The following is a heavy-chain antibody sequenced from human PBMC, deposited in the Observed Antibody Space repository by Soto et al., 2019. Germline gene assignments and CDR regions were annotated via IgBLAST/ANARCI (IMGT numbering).Heavy chain of an antibody. Sequence: VVSLRRTCAASGFPFSRYAMHWVRQAPGKGLEWVAVISYDGSNKYYADSVKGRFTISRDNAKNSLYLQMNSLRAEDTAVYYCARELYCSSTSCYYAFDIWGQGTMVTVSS. CDR1: GFPFSRYA. CDR3: ARELYCSSTSCYYAFDI. D-gene: IGHD2-2*01. CDR2: ISYDGSNK. V-gene: IGHV3-30-3*01. J-gene: IGHJ3*02.